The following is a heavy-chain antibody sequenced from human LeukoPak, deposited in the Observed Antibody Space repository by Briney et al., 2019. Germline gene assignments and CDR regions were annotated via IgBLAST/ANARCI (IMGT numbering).Heavy chain of an antibody. Sequence: PGGSLRLSCAASGFTFSSYGMHWVRQAPGKGLEWVAFIRYDGSNKYYADSVKGRFTISRDNSKNTLYLQMNSLRAEDTAVYYCARDRGAEYDSSGYVWGQGTLVTVSS. CDR1: GFTFSSYG. D-gene: IGHD3-22*01. J-gene: IGHJ4*02. V-gene: IGHV3-30*02. CDR3: ARDRGAEYDSSGYV. CDR2: IRYDGSNK.